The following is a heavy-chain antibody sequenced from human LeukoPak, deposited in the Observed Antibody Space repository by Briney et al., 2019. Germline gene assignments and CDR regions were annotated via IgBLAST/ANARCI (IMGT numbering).Heavy chain of an antibody. CDR3: AKDRSIVVVVAAEG. CDR2: ISGSGGST. J-gene: IGHJ4*02. Sequence: GSLRLSCAASGFTFSSYAMNWVRQAPGKGLEWVSAISGSGGSTYYADSVKGRFTISRDNSKNTLYLQMNSLRAEDTAVYYCAKDRSIVVVVAAEGWGQGTLVTVSS. V-gene: IGHV3-23*01. CDR1: GFTFSSYA. D-gene: IGHD2-15*01.